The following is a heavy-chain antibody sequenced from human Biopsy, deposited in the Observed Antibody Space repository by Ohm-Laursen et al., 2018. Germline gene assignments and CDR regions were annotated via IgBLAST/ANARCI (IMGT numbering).Heavy chain of an antibody. V-gene: IGHV3-21*03. J-gene: IGHJ4*02. D-gene: IGHD3-9*01. Sequence: SLRLSCAASGVTLSGYSMNWVRQAPGKGLEWVSSISASSSYIYYADSVKGRFTVSKENGKNSLYLHMNSLRAEDTAVYYCAKDRGYDILTGYYAEEWGQGTLVTVSS. CDR1: GVTLSGYS. CDR3: AKDRGYDILTGYYAEE. CDR2: ISASSSYI.